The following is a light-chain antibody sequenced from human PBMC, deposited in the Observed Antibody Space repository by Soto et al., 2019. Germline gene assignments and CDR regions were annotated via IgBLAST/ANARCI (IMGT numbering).Light chain of an antibody. CDR2: VAS. Sequence: DIQMTQSPSSLSASVGDSLTITCRASQYISTYLNWYQQKPGKAPKLLIYVASNLQSGVPSRFSGSGSGTDFTLTISSLRAEGIATYYCQHCNSYSEALGQGTKVDIK. J-gene: IGKJ1*01. V-gene: IGKV1-39*01. CDR3: QHCNSYSEA. CDR1: QYISTY.